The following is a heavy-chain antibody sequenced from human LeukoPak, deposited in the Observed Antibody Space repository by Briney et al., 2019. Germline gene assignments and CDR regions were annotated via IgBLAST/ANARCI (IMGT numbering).Heavy chain of an antibody. D-gene: IGHD3-3*01. J-gene: IGHJ5*02. Sequence: PSETLSLTCTVSGGSISSYYWSWIRQPPGKGLEWIGYIYYSGSTNYNPSLKSRVTISVDTSKNPFSLKLSSVTASDTAVYYCARETYYDFWSGYQYNWFAHWGQGTLVTVSS. CDR1: GGSISSYY. CDR2: IYYSGST. CDR3: ARETYYDFWSGYQYNWFAH. V-gene: IGHV4-59*01.